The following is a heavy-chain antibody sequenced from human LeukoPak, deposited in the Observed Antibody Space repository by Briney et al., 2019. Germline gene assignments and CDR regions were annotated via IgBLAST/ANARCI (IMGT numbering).Heavy chain of an antibody. J-gene: IGHJ3*02. CDR1: GFTFDDYA. Sequence: PGRSLRLSCAASGFTFDDYAMHWVRQAPGKGLEWVSGISWNSGSIGYADSVKGRFTISRDNAKNSLYLQMNSLRAEDTAVYYCARDSTAAGTPAFDIWGQGTMVTVSS. CDR3: ARDSTAAGTPAFDI. CDR2: ISWNSGSI. V-gene: IGHV3-9*01. D-gene: IGHD6-13*01.